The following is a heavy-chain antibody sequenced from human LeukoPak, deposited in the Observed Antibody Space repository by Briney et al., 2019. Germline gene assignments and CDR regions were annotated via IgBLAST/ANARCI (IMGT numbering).Heavy chain of an antibody. CDR1: GGSISSYY. CDR3: ARKYYYDSSGYYYWYFDL. J-gene: IGHJ2*01. V-gene: IGHV4-59*01. Sequence: PSETLSLTCTVSGGSISSYYWSWIRQPPGKGLEWIGYVYYSGSTNYNPSLKSRVTISVDTSKNPFSLKLSSVTAADTAVYYCARKYYYDSSGYYYWYFDLWGRGTLVTVSS. CDR2: VYYSGST. D-gene: IGHD3-22*01.